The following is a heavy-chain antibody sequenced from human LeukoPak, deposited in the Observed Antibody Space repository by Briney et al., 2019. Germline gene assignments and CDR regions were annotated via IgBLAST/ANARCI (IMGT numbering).Heavy chain of an antibody. CDR3: ARESRYEGDY. CDR2: IYHSGST. V-gene: IGHV4-38-2*02. D-gene: IGHD2-2*01. Sequence: PSETLSLTCTVSGYSISSGYYWGWIRQPPGQGLEWIGSIYHSGSTYYNPSLKSRVTISVDTSKNQLSLKLTSVTAADTAVYYCARESRYEGDYWGQGTLVTVSS. J-gene: IGHJ4*02. CDR1: GYSISSGYY.